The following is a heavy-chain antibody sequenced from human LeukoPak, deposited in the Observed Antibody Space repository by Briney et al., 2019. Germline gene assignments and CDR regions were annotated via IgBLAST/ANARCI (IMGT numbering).Heavy chain of an antibody. Sequence: ASETLSLTCAVYGGSFSGYYWSWTRQPPGKGLEWIGEINHSGSTNYNPSLKSRVTISVDTSKNQFSLKLSSVTAADTAVYYCARVRSIAARPMNYYYYYGMDVWGQGTTVTVSS. D-gene: IGHD6-6*01. J-gene: IGHJ6*02. CDR2: INHSGST. CDR3: ARVRSIAARPMNYYYYYGMDV. V-gene: IGHV4-34*01. CDR1: GGSFSGYY.